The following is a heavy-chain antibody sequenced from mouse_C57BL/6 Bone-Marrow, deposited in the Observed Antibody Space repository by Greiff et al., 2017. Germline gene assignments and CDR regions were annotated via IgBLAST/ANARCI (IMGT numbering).Heavy chain of an antibody. CDR1: GYSITSGYY. CDR3: ARDGGLRRAMDY. D-gene: IGHD2-4*01. V-gene: IGHV3-6*01. J-gene: IGHJ4*01. CDR2: ISYDGSN. Sequence: EVHLVESGPGLVKPSQSLSLTCSVTGYSITSGYYWNWIRQFPGNKLEWMGYISYDGSNNYNPSLKNRISITRDTSKNQFFLKLNSVTTEDTATYYCARDGGLRRAMDYWGQGTSVTVSS.